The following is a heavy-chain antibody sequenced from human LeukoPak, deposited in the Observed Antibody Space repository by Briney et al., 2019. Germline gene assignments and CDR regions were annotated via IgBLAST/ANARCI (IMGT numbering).Heavy chain of an antibody. J-gene: IGHJ5*02. V-gene: IGHV4-30-4*01. D-gene: IGHD3-22*01. Sequence: WVRQSPGKGLEWIGYTYYSGSTYYNPSLKSRATISVDTSKNQFSLKLTSVTAADTAVYYCARPYYYDSRIDPWGQGTLVTVSS. CDR2: TYYSGST. CDR3: ARPYYYDSRIDP.